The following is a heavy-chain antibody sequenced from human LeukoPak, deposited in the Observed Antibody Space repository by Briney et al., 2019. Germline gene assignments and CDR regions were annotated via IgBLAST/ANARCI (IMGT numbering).Heavy chain of an antibody. CDR1: GFTFSSYG. CDR3: VFELDY. D-gene: IGHD3-10*01. CDR2: ISYDGSNK. Sequence: PGGSLRPSCAASGFTFSSYGMHWVRQAPGKGLEWVAVISYDGSNKYYAGSVKGRFTISRDNSKNTLYLQMNSLRAEDTAVYYCVFELDYWGQGTLVTVSS. V-gene: IGHV3-30*03. J-gene: IGHJ4*02.